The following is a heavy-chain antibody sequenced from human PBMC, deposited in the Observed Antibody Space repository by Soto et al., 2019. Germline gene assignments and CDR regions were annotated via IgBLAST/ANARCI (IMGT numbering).Heavy chain of an antibody. CDR2: ISNSGST. CDR3: ATESGSTYGYFDY. D-gene: IGHD4-17*01. Sequence: SETLSLTCTVSGGSVTSDEDYWSWIRQSPGKGLEWIGYISNSGSTGYNPPLKTRLSMPVDRSKNQFTLRLTSVTAADTAVYFCATESGSTYGYFDYWGQGTQVPVSS. V-gene: IGHV4-30-4*01. CDR1: GGSVTSDEDY. J-gene: IGHJ4*02.